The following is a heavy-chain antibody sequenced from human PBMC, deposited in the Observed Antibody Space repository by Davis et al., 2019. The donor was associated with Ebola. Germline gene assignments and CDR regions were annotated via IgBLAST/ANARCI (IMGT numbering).Heavy chain of an antibody. J-gene: IGHJ4*02. CDR2: IRYDGSNK. CDR1: EFTFRDYS. D-gene: IGHD1-1*01. Sequence: PGGSLRLSCVDSEFTFRDYSMNWVRQAPGKGLEWVAFIRYDGSNKYYADSVKGRFTISRDNSKNTLYLQMNGLRAEDTAVYYCAKITGSFGYWGQGTLVTVSS. CDR3: AKITGSFGY. V-gene: IGHV3-30*02.